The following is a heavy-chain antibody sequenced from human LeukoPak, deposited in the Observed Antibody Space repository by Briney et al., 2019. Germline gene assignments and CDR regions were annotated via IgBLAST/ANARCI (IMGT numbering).Heavy chain of an antibody. Sequence: ASVKVSCKASGYTFTSYGISWVRQAPGQGLEWMGWISAYNGNTNYAQKLQGRVTMTTDTSTSTAYMELRSLRSDDTAVYYCARDRHPPVVPAAIWFDPWGQGTTVTVSS. CDR2: ISAYNGNT. CDR3: ARDRHPPVVPAAIWFDP. V-gene: IGHV1-18*01. CDR1: GYTFTSYG. J-gene: IGHJ5*01. D-gene: IGHD2-2*01.